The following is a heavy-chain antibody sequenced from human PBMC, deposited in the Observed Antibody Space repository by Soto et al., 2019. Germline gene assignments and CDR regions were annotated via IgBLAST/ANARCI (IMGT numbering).Heavy chain of an antibody. CDR3: AGDRISSYYWYFDL. CDR2: IYSGGST. CDR1: GFTVTTNY. Sequence: PGGSLRLSCAASGFTVTTNYMSWVRQAPGKGLEWTSVIYSGGSTFYADSVKGRFIISRDFSKNTLYLQMNSLRDEDTALYYCAGDRISSYYWYFDLWGRGTLVTVSS. V-gene: IGHV3-66*01. J-gene: IGHJ2*01. D-gene: IGHD3-22*01.